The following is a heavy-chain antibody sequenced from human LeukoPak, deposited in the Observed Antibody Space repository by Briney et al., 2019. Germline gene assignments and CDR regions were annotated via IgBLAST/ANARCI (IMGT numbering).Heavy chain of an antibody. D-gene: IGHD6-19*01. CDR3: ARDLAVAGTAPDY. J-gene: IGHJ4*02. Sequence: GGSLRLSCAASGFTFSSYGMHWVRQAPGKGLEGVAVIWYDGSNKYYADSVKGRFTISRDNSKNTLYLQMNSLRAEDTAVYYCARDLAVAGTAPDYWGQGTLVSVSS. CDR2: IWYDGSNK. CDR1: GFTFSSYG. V-gene: IGHV3-33*08.